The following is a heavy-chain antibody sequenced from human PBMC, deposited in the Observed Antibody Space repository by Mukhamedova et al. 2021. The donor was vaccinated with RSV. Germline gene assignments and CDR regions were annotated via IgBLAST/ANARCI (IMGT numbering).Heavy chain of an antibody. CDR2: IYSSGST. J-gene: IGHJ6*03. Sequence: GKGLEWIGRIYSSGSTNYNPSLKSRVTMSVDTSKNQFSLKLNSVTAADTAVYYCARGFTAYYYYMDVWGKGTTVTVSS. D-gene: IGHD3-3*01. V-gene: IGHV4-4*07. CDR3: ARGFTAYYYYMDV.